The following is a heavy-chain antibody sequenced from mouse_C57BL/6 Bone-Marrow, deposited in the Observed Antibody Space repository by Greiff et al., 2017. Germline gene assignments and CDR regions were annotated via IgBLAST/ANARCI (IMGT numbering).Heavy chain of an antibody. V-gene: IGHV1-81*01. CDR2: IYPRSGST. D-gene: IGHD2-3*01. Sequence: QVQLQQSGAELARPGASVKLSCKASGYTFTSYGISWVKQRTGQGLEWIGEIYPRSGSTYYNEKFKGKATLTADKSSSTAYMELRSLTSEDSAVYFCARYGYYGYYALDYWGQGTSVTVSS. J-gene: IGHJ4*01. CDR1: GYTFTSYG. CDR3: ARYGYYGYYALDY.